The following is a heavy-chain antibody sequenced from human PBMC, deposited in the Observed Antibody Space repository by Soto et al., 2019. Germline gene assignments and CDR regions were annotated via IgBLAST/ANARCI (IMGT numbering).Heavy chain of an antibody. J-gene: IGHJ6*03. V-gene: IGHV4-34*01. CDR3: ARARAITMVRGVFYYYYYMDV. Sequence: ETLSLTCAVYGGSFSGYYWSWIRQPPGKGLEWIGEINHSGSTNYNPSLKSRVTISVDTSKNQFSLKLSSVTAADTAVYYCARARAITMVRGVFYYYYYMDVWGKGTTVTVSS. CDR1: GGSFSGYY. CDR2: INHSGST. D-gene: IGHD3-10*01.